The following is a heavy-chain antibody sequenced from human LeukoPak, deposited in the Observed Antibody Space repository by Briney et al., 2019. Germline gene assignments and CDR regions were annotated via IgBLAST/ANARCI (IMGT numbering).Heavy chain of an antibody. CDR2: INPGDSDT. V-gene: IGHV5-51*01. CDR3: ARQPGAGWFDP. J-gene: IGHJ5*02. CDR1: GNSFTSYW. D-gene: IGHD3-10*01. Sequence: GESLKISCEGSGNSFTSYWIGWVRQMPGKGLEWMAIINPGDSDTRYSPSFQGQVTISADKSISTVYLQWGSLKASDTAMYYCARQPGAGWFDPWGQGTLVTVSS.